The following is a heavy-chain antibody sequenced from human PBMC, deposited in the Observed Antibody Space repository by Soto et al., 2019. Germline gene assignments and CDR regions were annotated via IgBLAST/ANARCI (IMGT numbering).Heavy chain of an antibody. CDR3: ARYYYDSSGYYGGLAFDI. CDR1: GGSISSYY. V-gene: IGHV4-59*01. CDR2: IYYSGST. Sequence: PSETLSLTCTVSGGSISSYYWSWIRQPPGKGLEWIGYIYYSGSTNYNPSLKSRVTISVDTSKNQFSLKLSSVTAADTAVYYCARYYYDSSGYYGGLAFDIWRQGTMVTVSS. J-gene: IGHJ3*02. D-gene: IGHD3-22*01.